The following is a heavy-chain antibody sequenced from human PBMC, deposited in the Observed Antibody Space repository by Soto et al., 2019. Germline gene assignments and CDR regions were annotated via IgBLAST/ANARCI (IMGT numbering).Heavy chain of an antibody. CDR1: GFSVTANY. CDR2: IYSGGST. Sequence: PGGSLRLSCEVSGFSVTANYMSWVRQAPGKGLEWVSVIYSGGSTYYIDSVKGRFTISRDNAKNSLYLQMNSLRAEDTAVYYCARRPSYYDSSGYSLNDAFDIWGQGTMVTVSS. J-gene: IGHJ3*02. CDR3: ARRPSYYDSSGYSLNDAFDI. D-gene: IGHD3-22*01. V-gene: IGHV3-53*01.